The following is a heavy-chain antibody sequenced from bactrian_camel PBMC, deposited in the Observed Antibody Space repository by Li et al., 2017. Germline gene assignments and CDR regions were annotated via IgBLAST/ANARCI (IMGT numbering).Heavy chain of an antibody. CDR1: GYIGATYF. Sequence: QLVEFGGGSAQAGGSLRLSCTVSGYIGATYFIGWFRQAPGKEREGVATIDNDGSTSYADSVKGRFTISKDNANDILYLQMSSLEPEDTAMYYCAAEDQAPWDMGWICNYNSWGQGTQVTVS. D-gene: IGHD3*01. CDR3: AAEDQAPWDMGWICNYNS. CDR2: IDNDGST. J-gene: IGHJ4*01. V-gene: IGHV3S53*01.